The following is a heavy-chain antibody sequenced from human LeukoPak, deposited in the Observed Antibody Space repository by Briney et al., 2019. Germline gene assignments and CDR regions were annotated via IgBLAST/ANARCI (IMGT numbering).Heavy chain of an antibody. CDR2: IYHSGST. CDR3: ARVVTMVRG. D-gene: IGHD3-10*01. V-gene: IGHV4-38-2*01. J-gene: IGHJ4*02. Sequence: SETLSLTCAVSGYSISSGYYWGWIRQPPGKGLEWIGSIYHSGSTYYNPSFKSRVTISVDTSKNQFSLKLSSVTAADTAVYYCARVVTMVRGWGQGTLVTVSS. CDR1: GYSISSGYY.